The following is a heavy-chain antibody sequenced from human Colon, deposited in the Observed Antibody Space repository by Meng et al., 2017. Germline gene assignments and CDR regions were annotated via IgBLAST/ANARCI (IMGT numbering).Heavy chain of an antibody. CDR1: GDSFAGYW. CDR2: IYHDNSDT. CDR3: ARYGGSALTKNWFDS. Sequence: GESLKISCQGSGDSFAGYWIAWVRQMPGNGLEWVGIIYHDNSDTRYSQSFQGQVTLSVEKSISTAYLQWNSLKASDSAMYYGARYGGSALTKNWFDSWGRRTLVTVSS. D-gene: IGHD4-23*01. J-gene: IGHJ5*01. V-gene: IGHV5-51*01.